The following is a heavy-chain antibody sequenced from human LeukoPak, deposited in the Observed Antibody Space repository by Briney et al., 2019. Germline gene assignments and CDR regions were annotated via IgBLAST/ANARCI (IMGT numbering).Heavy chain of an antibody. Sequence: GESLKISCNGSGYXFTIYWIGWVRQMPGKGLEWMGTIYPGDSDTRYSPSFQGQVTISADKSISTAYLQWSSLKASDTAMYFCARRYYYDSSGYVDYWGQGTLVTVSS. CDR1: GYXFTIYW. V-gene: IGHV5-51*01. CDR2: IYPGDSDT. CDR3: ARRYYYDSSGYVDY. D-gene: IGHD3-22*01. J-gene: IGHJ4*02.